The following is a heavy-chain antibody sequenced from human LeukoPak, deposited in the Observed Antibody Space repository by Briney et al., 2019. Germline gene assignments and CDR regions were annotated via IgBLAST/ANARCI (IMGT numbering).Heavy chain of an antibody. Sequence: GGSLRLSCAASGLSVSNKYMSWVRQAPGKGLEWVSFIYSDGRTYYTDSVKGRFTISRDNSKDTLYLQMNSLRTEDTAMYYCASASGREAAGYLLGLFDYWDQGTLVTVSS. J-gene: IGHJ4*02. CDR3: ASASGREAAGYLLGLFDY. CDR1: GLSVSNKY. CDR2: IYSDGRT. D-gene: IGHD6-13*01. V-gene: IGHV3-53*01.